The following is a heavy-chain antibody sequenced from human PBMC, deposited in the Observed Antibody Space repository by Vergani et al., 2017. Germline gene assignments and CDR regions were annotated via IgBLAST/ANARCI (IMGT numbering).Heavy chain of an antibody. CDR1: GFSLSRFW. Sequence: EVQLVESGGGLVQPGGSLRLSCAASGFSLSRFWMSWVRQAPEKGLEWVAHISQDGSATSYVDSVKGRFTISRDNAKNSLYLEMNSLRAEDTAVYYCAGSLGYYYDSSGYYLVHNPPGYCGQGTLIAVSS. CDR3: AGSLGYYYDSSGYYLVHNPPGY. V-gene: IGHV3-7*01. J-gene: IGHJ4*02. CDR2: ISQDGSAT. D-gene: IGHD3-22*01.